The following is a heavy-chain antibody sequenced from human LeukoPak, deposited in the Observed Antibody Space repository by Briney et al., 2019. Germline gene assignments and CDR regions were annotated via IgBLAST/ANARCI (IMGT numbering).Heavy chain of an antibody. D-gene: IGHD3-9*01. CDR1: GFTFSSYA. Sequence: PGGSLRLSCAASGFTFSSYAMSWVRQAPGKGLEWVSYISSSSSTIYYADSVKGRFTISRDNAKNSLYLQMNSLRAEDTAVYYCARERPYYDILTGYYSTDAFDIWGQGTMVTVSS. CDR3: ARERPYYDILTGYYSTDAFDI. V-gene: IGHV3-48*01. J-gene: IGHJ3*02. CDR2: ISSSSSTI.